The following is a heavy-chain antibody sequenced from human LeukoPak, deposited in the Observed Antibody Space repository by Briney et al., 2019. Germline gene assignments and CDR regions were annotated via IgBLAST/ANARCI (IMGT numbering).Heavy chain of an antibody. Sequence: GGSLRLSCAASGFTVTSNYMNWVRQAPGKGLEWVSVIYSGGSTYYADSVTGRFTISRDNSKNTLYLQMNSLRAEDTAVYYCARDRIWFGLGRAGAFDIWGQGTMVTVSS. D-gene: IGHD3-10*01. J-gene: IGHJ3*02. V-gene: IGHV3-53*01. CDR3: ARDRIWFGLGRAGAFDI. CDR1: GFTVTSNY. CDR2: IYSGGST.